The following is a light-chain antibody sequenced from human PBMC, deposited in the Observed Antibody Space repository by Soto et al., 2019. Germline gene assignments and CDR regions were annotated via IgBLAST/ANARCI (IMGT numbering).Light chain of an antibody. Sequence: DIQMTQSPSPLSASVGDRVTITCRASQSISSWLAWYQQKPGKAPKLLIYDASSLESGVPSRFSGSGSGTEFTLTISSLQPDDFATYYCQQYNSYSRTLGQGTKVDIK. CDR3: QQYNSYSRT. CDR1: QSISSW. CDR2: DAS. J-gene: IGKJ1*01. V-gene: IGKV1-5*01.